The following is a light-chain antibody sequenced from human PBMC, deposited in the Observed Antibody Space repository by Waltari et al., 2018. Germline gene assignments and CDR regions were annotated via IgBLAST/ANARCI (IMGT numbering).Light chain of an antibody. CDR2: EVS. CDR1: SRHVVSYGQ. Sequence: QSALTQPASVARYLGQSITIPCTRTSRHVVSYGQVSWYQQHQGKAPELIIYEVSKRPSGVSDRFSGYKSGNTASLTISGLQADDEADFYCSSFTYTTTLVFGGGTKLTVL. J-gene: IGLJ3*02. CDR3: SSFTYTTTLV. V-gene: IGLV2-14*02.